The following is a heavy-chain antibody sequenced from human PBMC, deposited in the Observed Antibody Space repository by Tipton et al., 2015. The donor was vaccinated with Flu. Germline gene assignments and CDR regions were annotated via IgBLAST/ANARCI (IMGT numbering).Heavy chain of an antibody. CDR3: ARVGAVFGEVTVRRRGDLDY. CDR2: ISAYTGDT. J-gene: IGHJ4*02. V-gene: IGHV1-18*01. CDR1: GYTFNKYA. D-gene: IGHD3-16*01. Sequence: QVQLVQSGVEVKKPGASLKVSCKTSGYTFNKYAISWVRQAPGQGPEWMGWISAYTGDTQYAQRFQGRVTMTTDTSTRTVYMELRNLRSDDTAVYFCARVGAVFGEVTVRRRGDLDYWGQGAMVTVSS.